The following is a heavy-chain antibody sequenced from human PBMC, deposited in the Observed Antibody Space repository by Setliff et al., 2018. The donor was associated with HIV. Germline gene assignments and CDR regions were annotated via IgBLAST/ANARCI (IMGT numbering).Heavy chain of an antibody. J-gene: IGHJ5*02. CDR3: ARRHTAFDP. CDR1: SDSISSGSYY. Sequence: PSETLSLTCSVSSDSISSGSYYWSWIRLPAGKGLEWIGSIFYTGSTYYNPSLKSRVTISVDTSKNQVSLKLTSVTAADTAMYYCARRHTAFDPWGQGTLVTVS. V-gene: IGHV4-39*01. CDR2: IFYTGST. D-gene: IGHD5-18*01.